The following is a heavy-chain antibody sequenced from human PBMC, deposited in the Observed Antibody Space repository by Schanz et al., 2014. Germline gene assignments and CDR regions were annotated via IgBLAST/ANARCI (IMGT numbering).Heavy chain of an antibody. CDR3: ARGGYSYGSGYYAMDV. CDR1: TFTFSSYW. V-gene: IGHV3-74*01. Sequence: EVQLVESGGGLVQPGGSLRLSCAASTFTFSSYWMHWVRQAPGKGLVWVSRIDRDGSRTNYADSVKGRLTIARDNAKSKVYMQMNSLGVEDMAVYYCARGGYSYGSGYYAMDVWGQGTAVTVSS. D-gene: IGHD5-18*01. J-gene: IGHJ6*02. CDR2: IDRDGSRT.